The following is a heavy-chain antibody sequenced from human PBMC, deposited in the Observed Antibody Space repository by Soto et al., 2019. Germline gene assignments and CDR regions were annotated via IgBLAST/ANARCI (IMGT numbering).Heavy chain of an antibody. CDR2: IIPIFDTT. Sequence: QVQLVQSGAEVRRPGSSVKVSCKASEDTFSTYAIGWVRQAPGQGLEWMGGIIPIFDTTNYAQSFRDRVTITADKSTNTVYMELSSLRFEDTAVYYCARSSRRSVDSYPGFHAWGQGTTVTVSS. D-gene: IGHD2-15*01. CDR3: ARSSRRSVDSYPGFHA. V-gene: IGHV1-69*06. J-gene: IGHJ6*02. CDR1: EDTFSTYA.